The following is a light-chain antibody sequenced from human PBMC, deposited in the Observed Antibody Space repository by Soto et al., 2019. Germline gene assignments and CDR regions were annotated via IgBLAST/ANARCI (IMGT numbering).Light chain of an antibody. V-gene: IGLV3-1*01. J-gene: IGLJ2*01. Sequence: SYELTQPPSVSVSPGQTASITCSGDKLGDKYACWYQQKPGQSPVLVIYQDSKRPSGIPERFSGSNSGNTATLTISGTQAMDEADYYCQAWDSSTAKDVVFGGGTQLTVL. CDR1: KLGDKY. CDR3: QAWDSSTAKDVV. CDR2: QDS.